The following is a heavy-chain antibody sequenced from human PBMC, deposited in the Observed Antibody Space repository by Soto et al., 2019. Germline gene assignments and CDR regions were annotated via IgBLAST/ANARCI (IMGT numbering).Heavy chain of an antibody. CDR1: GYTFISYH. CDR2: INPSGGRT. CDR3: ARAAASGNGRRVDV. Sequence: QVQLVQSGAEVKNPGASVKVSCKASGYTFISYHIHWVRQAPGQGLEWMGMINPSGGRTTYSQQFQVRVTMAGDTSTTTIYMELSSLTSDDTAVYYCARAAASGNGRRVDVWGQGTSVTVSS. J-gene: IGHJ6*02. D-gene: IGHD6-13*01. V-gene: IGHV1-46*01.